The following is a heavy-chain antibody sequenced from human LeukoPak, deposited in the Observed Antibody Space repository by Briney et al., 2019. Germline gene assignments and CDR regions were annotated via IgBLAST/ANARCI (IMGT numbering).Heavy chain of an antibody. CDR2: IYYSGST. J-gene: IGHJ6*03. CDR1: GGSISSSSYY. V-gene: IGHV4-39*07. CDR3: ARRKRYSSSWYHYYYMDV. Sequence: SETLSLTCTVSGGSISSSSYYWGWIRQPPGKGLEWIGSIYYSGSTYYNPSLKSRVTISVDTSKNQFSLKLSSVTAADTAVYYCARRKRYSSSWYHYYYMDVWGKGTTVTVSS. D-gene: IGHD6-13*01.